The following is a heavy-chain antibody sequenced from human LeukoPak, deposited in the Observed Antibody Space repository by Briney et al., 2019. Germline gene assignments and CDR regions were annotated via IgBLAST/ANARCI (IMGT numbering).Heavy chain of an antibody. Sequence: SETLSLTWTVSGGSISSGDYYWSWIRQPPGKGLEWIGYIYYSGGTYYNPSLKTRVTISVDTSKNQFSLKLSSVTAADTAVYYCASLNCGGDCYTDYWGQGTLVTVSS. CDR1: GGSISSGDYY. V-gene: IGHV4-30-4*01. J-gene: IGHJ4*02. CDR3: ASLNCGGDCYTDY. CDR2: IYYSGGT. D-gene: IGHD2-21*02.